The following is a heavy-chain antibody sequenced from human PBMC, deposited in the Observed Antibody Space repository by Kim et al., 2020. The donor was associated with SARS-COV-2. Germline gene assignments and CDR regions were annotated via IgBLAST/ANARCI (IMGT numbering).Heavy chain of an antibody. CDR1: GGSISISTYY. Sequence: SETLSLTCSVYGGSISISTYYWSWIRQPPGKGLEWIGHIYYNGNTNYNPPLKSRVTMSVDTSKNQFSLTLNSVTAADTAVYYCARHPGSYHYGMDVWGQG. J-gene: IGHJ6*02. CDR2: IYYNGNT. V-gene: IGHV4-61*05. D-gene: IGHD3-10*01. CDR3: ARHPGSYHYGMDV.